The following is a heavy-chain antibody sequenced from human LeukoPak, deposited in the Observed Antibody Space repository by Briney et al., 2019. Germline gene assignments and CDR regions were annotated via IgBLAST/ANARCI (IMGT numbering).Heavy chain of an antibody. CDR3: ARLWDSSSSRHFDY. Sequence: PGGSLRLACAASGFTFSTYWMHWVRQAPGKGLVWVSHINSDESTTNYADSVKGRFTISRDNAKNTLYLQMNNLRAEDTAVYFCARLWDSSSSRHFDYWGQGTLVTVSS. CDR1: GFTFSTYW. D-gene: IGHD6-6*01. CDR2: INSDESTT. J-gene: IGHJ4*02. V-gene: IGHV3-74*01.